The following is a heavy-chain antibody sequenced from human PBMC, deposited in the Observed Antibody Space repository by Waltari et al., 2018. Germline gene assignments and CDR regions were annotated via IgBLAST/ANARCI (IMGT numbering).Heavy chain of an antibody. CDR2: SYGGGSP. CDR1: DFPCSIHY. D-gene: IGHD5-12*01. Sequence: EVQLVEAGGGLLRPGGSLTLSCAASDFPCSIHYMSWVRPAPGQAPQWVSVSYGGGSPYYADSVKGRFTISRDKSKNTLYLQMNSLRAEDRAVYYCARVDPDDTEGWLQLSWYFDLWGRGTLVTVSS. V-gene: IGHV3-53*01. J-gene: IGHJ2*01. CDR3: ARVDPDDTEGWLQLSWYFDL.